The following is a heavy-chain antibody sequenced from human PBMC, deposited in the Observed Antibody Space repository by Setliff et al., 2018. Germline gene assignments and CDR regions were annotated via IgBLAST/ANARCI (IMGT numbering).Heavy chain of an antibody. D-gene: IGHD2-15*01. J-gene: IGHJ4*02. CDR2: IWDDGVKK. Sequence: LRLSCAASGFTFGTYRMHWVRQAPGKGLEWVAVIWDDGVKKYHADSVKGRFTISRDNSKNTLYLQMNSLRPEDTAVYYCARTCSGSGCYAGLESWGQGTPVTVSS. CDR3: ARTCSGSGCYAGLES. CDR1: GFTFGTYR. V-gene: IGHV3-33*08.